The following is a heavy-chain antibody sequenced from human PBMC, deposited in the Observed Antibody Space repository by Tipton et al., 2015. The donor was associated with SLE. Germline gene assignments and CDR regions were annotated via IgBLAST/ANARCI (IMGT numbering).Heavy chain of an antibody. CDR2: IYYSGST. CDR3: ARAQSSRFSGYYYYMDV. CDR1: GGSISSGGYY. D-gene: IGHD3-3*01. Sequence: TLSLTCTVSGGSISSGGYYWSWIRQHPGKGLEWIGYIYYSGSTYYNPSLKSRVTISVDTSKNQFSLKLSSVTAADTAVYYCARAQSSRFSGYYYYMDVWGKGTTVTVSS. J-gene: IGHJ6*03. V-gene: IGHV4-31*03.